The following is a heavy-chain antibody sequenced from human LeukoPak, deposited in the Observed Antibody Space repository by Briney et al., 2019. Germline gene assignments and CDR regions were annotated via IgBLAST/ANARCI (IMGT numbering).Heavy chain of an antibody. V-gene: IGHV4-30-2*01. Sequence: PSETLSLTCAGSGGSISSGGYSWSWIRQPPGKGLEWIGYIYHSGSTYYNPSLESRVTISVDRSKNQFSLKLSSVTAADTAVYYCARTTVTRTFDYWGQGTLVTVSS. CDR1: GGSISSGGYS. CDR3: ARTTVTRTFDY. J-gene: IGHJ4*02. D-gene: IGHD4-17*01. CDR2: IYHSGST.